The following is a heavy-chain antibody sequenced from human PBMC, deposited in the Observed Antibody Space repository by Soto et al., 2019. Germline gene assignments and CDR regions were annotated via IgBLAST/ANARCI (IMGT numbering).Heavy chain of an antibody. CDR1: GFSFDDYA. D-gene: IGHD2-21*02. CDR2: ISWNSGTI. J-gene: IGHJ6*02. Sequence: EVQVVESGGGLVQPGRSLRLSCAASGFSFDDYAMHWVRQAPGKGLEWVSGISWNSGTIGYADSVKGRFTISRDNAKNSLSRQMNSLRAEETALYYCAKSAGGTANGMGVWGQGTTVTVSS. CDR3: AKSAGGTANGMGV. V-gene: IGHV3-9*01.